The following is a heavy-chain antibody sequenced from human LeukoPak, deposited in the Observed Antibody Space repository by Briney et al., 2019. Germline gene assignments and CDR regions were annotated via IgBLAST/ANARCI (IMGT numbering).Heavy chain of an antibody. CDR1: GFTFSSYG. Sequence: PGGSLRLSCAASGFTFSSYGMHWVRQAPGKGLEWVSYISSSSKTIYYADSVKGRFTISRDNAKNSLYLQMNSLRAEDTAVYYCAPGYCSSTSCSHYFDYWGQGTLVTVSS. V-gene: IGHV3-48*01. J-gene: IGHJ4*02. D-gene: IGHD2-2*01. CDR2: ISSSSKTI. CDR3: APGYCSSTSCSHYFDY.